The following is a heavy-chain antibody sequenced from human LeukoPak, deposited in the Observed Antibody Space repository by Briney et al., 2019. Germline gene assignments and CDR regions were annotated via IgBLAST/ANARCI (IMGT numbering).Heavy chain of an antibody. CDR2: IKQDGSEK. D-gene: IGHD6-19*01. V-gene: IGHV3-7*01. J-gene: IGHJ3*02. Sequence: GGSLRLSCAASGLTFSSYWMSWVRQAPGKGLEWVANIKQDGSEKYYVDSVKGRFTISRDNAKNSLYLQMNSLRAEDTAVYYCARDDDIAVAGRYAFDIWGQGTMVTVSS. CDR1: GLTFSSYW. CDR3: ARDDDIAVAGRYAFDI.